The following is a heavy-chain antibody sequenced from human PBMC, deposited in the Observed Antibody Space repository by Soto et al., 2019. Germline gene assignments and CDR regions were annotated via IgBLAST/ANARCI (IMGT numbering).Heavy chain of an antibody. V-gene: IGHV4-39*01. J-gene: IGHJ3*02. CDR3: ARHQTRAAAGTLDAFDI. CDR1: GGSISSSSYY. D-gene: IGHD6-13*01. Sequence: QLQLQESGPGLVKPSETLSLTCTVSGGSISSSSYYWGWIRQPPGKGLEWIGSIYYSGSTYYNPSLKSRVTISVDTPKNQFSLKLSSVTAADTAVYYCARHQTRAAAGTLDAFDIWGQGTMVTVSS. CDR2: IYYSGST.